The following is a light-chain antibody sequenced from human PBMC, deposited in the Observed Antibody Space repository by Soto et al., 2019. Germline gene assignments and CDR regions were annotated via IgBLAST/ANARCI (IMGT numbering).Light chain of an antibody. CDR2: DIT. CDR3: CSYAGSYTWV. J-gene: IGLJ3*02. V-gene: IGLV2-11*01. Sequence: QSALTQPRSVSGSPGQSVTISCTGTSSDVGAYSFVSWYQQHPGKAPKLLVYDITKRSSGVPDRFSGSKSGNTASLTISGLQAEDEADYYCCSYAGSYTWVFGGGTKLTVL. CDR1: SSDVGAYSF.